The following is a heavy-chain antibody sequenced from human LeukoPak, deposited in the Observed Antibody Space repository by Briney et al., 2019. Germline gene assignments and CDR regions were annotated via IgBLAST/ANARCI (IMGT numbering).Heavy chain of an antibody. V-gene: IGHV3-23*01. Sequence: GGSLRLSCAASGFTFSSYWMHWVRQAPGKGLEWVSAISGSGGSTYYADSVKGRFTISRDNSKNTLYLQMNSLRAEDTAVCYCAKSHYDILTGYDYWGQGTLVTVSS. CDR1: GFTFSSYW. CDR3: AKSHYDILTGYDY. D-gene: IGHD3-9*01. CDR2: ISGSGGST. J-gene: IGHJ4*02.